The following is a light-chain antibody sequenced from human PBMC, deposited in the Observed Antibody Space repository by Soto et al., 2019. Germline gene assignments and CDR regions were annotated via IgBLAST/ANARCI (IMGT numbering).Light chain of an antibody. V-gene: IGKV1-5*01. J-gene: IGKJ1*01. Sequence: DIEMTQSPSSLSASVGDRVTITCRASQSISSWLAWYQQKPGKLPKILIYDASSLESGVPSRFSGSGSGTEFTLTISRLQPDDFATYYCQQYNSSSGTFGQGTKVDIK. CDR1: QSISSW. CDR3: QQYNSSSGT. CDR2: DAS.